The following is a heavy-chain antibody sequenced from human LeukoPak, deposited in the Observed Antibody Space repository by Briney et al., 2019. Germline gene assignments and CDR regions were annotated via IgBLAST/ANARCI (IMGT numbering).Heavy chain of an antibody. Sequence: RASVKVSCKASGGTFSSYAISWVRQAPGQGLEWMGGIIPIFGTANYAQKFQGRVTITADESTSTAYMELSSLRSEDTAVYYCARDSQYSSGWYEHYYYMDVWGKGTTVTVSS. J-gene: IGHJ6*03. CDR2: IIPIFGTA. CDR3: ARDSQYSSGWYEHYYYMDV. D-gene: IGHD6-19*01. CDR1: GGTFSSYA. V-gene: IGHV1-69*13.